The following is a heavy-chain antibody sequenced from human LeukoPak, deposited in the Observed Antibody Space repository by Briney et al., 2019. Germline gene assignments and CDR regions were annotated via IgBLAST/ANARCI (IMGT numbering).Heavy chain of an antibody. V-gene: IGHV3-30*04. J-gene: IGHJ6*03. CDR2: ISYDGSNK. D-gene: IGHD2-15*01. Sequence: GRSLRLSCAASGFTFSSYAIHWVRQAPGKGLEWVAVISYDGSNKYYADSVKGRFTISRDNSKNTLYLQMNSLRAEDTAVYYCARDRLGYCSGGSCYPPYYYYYYYMDVWGKGTTVTVSS. CDR3: ARDRLGYCSGGSCYPPYYYYYYYMDV. CDR1: GFTFSSYA.